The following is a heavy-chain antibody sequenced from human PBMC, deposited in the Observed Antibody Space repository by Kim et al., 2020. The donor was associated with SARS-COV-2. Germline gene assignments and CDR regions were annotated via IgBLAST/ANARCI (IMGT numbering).Heavy chain of an antibody. V-gene: IGHV3-74*01. CDR3: VRGGAY. CDR2: NDGRRT. J-gene: IGHJ4*02. Sequence: NDGRRTSYADSVKGRFTISRDNAKNTLYLQMSSLSAEDTAVYYCVRGGAYWGQGDLVTVSS. D-gene: IGHD3-16*01.